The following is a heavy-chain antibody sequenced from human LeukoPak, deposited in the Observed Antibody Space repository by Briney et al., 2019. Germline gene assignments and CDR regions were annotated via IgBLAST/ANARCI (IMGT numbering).Heavy chain of an antibody. Sequence: XXXXXVRQAPGKGLEWVAVISYDGSNKYYADSVKGRFTISRDNSKNTLYLQMNSLRAEDTAVYYCAKDQVLDYWGQGTLVTVSS. J-gene: IGHJ4*02. CDR1: XX. V-gene: IGHV3-30*18. CDR2: ISYDGSNK. CDR3: AKDQVLDY. D-gene: IGHD3-10*01.